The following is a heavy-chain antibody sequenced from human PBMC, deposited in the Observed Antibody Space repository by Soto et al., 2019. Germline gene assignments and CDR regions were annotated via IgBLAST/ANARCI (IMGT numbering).Heavy chain of an antibody. D-gene: IGHD3-22*01. CDR1: GFTFSGHC. CDR3: ESAIGHYDSCGYFDY. CDR2: ISKSGSMI. Sequence: PGGSLRLSCAASGFTFSGHCMSWVRQAPGKGLEWVSYISKSGSMIYYADSVKGRFTISRDNAKNSLYLQMNSLRAEDTAVYYCESAIGHYDSCGYFDYWGQGTLVTVSS. J-gene: IGHJ4*02. V-gene: IGHV3-11*01.